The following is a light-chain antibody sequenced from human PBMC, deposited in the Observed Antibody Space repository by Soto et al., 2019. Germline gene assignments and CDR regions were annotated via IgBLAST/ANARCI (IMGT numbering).Light chain of an antibody. CDR3: QQFGSSWLT. CDR2: GTS. Sequence: ENVLTQSPGTLSLSPGERATLSCRASQSIGSSYLAWYKQKPGHAPRLIMYGTSSRGTGIPDRFSGSVSGTDFTLTISRLEPEDFPVYYCQQFGSSWLTFGQGTKVEIK. V-gene: IGKV3-20*01. CDR1: QSIGSSY. J-gene: IGKJ1*01.